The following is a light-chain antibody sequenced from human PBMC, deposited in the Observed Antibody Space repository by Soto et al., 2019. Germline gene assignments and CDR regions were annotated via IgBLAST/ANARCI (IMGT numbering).Light chain of an antibody. CDR2: DAS. V-gene: IGKV3D-20*02. Sequence: EIVLTQSPGTLSLSPGERATLSCRASQSVSSSYLAWYQQKPGQAPRLLIYDASIRASGIPARFSGSGSGTDFTLTISSLDPEDFAVYYCQQRSNRPLTFGRGTRLEIK. CDR3: QQRSNRPLT. J-gene: IGKJ5*01. CDR1: QSVSSSY.